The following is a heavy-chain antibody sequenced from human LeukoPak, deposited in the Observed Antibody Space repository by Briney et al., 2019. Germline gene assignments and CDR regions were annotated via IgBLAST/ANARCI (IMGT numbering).Heavy chain of an antibody. V-gene: IGHV1-18*01. Sequence: GASVKVSCKASGYTFTSYGISWVRQASGQGLEWMGWISAYNGNTNYAQKLQGRVTMTTDTSTSTAYMELRSLRSDDTAVYYCAREIVVVPAAMLSYYYYGMDVWGQGTTVTVSS. CDR3: AREIVVVPAAMLSYYYYGMDV. CDR2: ISAYNGNT. J-gene: IGHJ6*02. D-gene: IGHD2-2*01. CDR1: GYTFTSYG.